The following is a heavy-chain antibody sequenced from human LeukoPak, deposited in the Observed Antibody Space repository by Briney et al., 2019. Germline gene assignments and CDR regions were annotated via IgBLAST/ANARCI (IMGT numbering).Heavy chain of an antibody. CDR2: INHSGST. D-gene: IGHD3-10*01. Sequence: SETLSLTRAVYGGSFSGYYWSWIRQPPGKGLEWIGEINHSGSTNYNPSLKSRVTISVDTSKNQFSLKLSSVTAADTAVYYCARSPPPYYYGSGNLYYWGQGTLVTVSS. CDR1: GGSFSGYY. CDR3: ARSPPPYYYGSGNLYY. V-gene: IGHV4-34*01. J-gene: IGHJ4*02.